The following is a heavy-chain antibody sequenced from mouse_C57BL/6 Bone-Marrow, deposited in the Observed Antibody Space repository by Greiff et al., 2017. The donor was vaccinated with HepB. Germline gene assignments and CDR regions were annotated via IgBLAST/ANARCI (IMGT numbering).Heavy chain of an antibody. CDR2: ISSGGDYI. D-gene: IGHD1-1*01. Sequence: EVMLVESGEGLVKPGGSLKLSCAASGFTFSSYAMSWVRQTPEKRLEWVAYISSGGDYIYYADTVKGRFTNSRDTARNTLYLQMSSLKSEYTAMYYCTRGITTVGYWYFDVWGTGTTVTVSS. J-gene: IGHJ1*03. CDR3: TRGITTVGYWYFDV. CDR1: GFTFSSYA. V-gene: IGHV5-9-1*02.